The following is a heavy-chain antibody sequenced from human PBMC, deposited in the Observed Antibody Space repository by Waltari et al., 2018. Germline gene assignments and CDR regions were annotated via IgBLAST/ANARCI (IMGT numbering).Heavy chain of an antibody. CDR1: GFTYSMYW. D-gene: IGHD4-17*01. J-gene: IGHJ2*01. CDR2: SKSDGGST. Sequence: EVQLVESGGGLVQPGGSLRLSCAASGFTYSMYWMHWVRQAPGKGLVWVSRSKSDGGSTSYADSVKGRFTISKDNAKNTVYLQMNSLRAEDTAIYYCARGARRTTVTTGWWYFDLWGRGTLVTVSS. CDR3: ARGARRTTVTTGWWYFDL. V-gene: IGHV3-74*01.